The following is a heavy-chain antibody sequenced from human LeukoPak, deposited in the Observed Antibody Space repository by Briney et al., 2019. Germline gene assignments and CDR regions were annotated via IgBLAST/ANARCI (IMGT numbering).Heavy chain of an antibody. CDR2: IYYSGST. CDR3: TRGSIAYYYMDV. J-gene: IGHJ6*03. Sequence: SETLSLTCTVSGGSISSNTYYWGWIRQPPGKGLEWIGSIYYSGSTYYNPSLKSRVTISVDTSKNQFSLKLSSVTAADTAVYYCTRGSIAYYYMDVWGKGTTVTISS. V-gene: IGHV4-39*07. D-gene: IGHD3-22*01. CDR1: GGSISSNTYY.